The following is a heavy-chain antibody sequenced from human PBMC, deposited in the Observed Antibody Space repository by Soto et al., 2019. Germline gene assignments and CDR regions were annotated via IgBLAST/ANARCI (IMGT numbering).Heavy chain of an antibody. CDR1: GFTFSSYW. CDR2: INSDGSST. J-gene: IGHJ5*02. Sequence: GGSLRLSCAASGFTFSSYWMHWVRQAPGKGLVWVSRINSDGSSTSYADSVKGRFTISRDNAKNTLYLQMKSLRAEDTAVYYCARVTSGSYFTWFDPWGQGTLVTVSS. V-gene: IGHV3-74*01. D-gene: IGHD1-26*01. CDR3: ARVTSGSYFTWFDP.